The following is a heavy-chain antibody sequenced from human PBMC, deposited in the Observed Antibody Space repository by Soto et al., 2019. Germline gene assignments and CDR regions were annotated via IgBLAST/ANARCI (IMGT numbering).Heavy chain of an antibody. CDR3: ARDPDPIVVVPAALDAFDI. Sequence: VASVKVSCKASGYTFTSYGISWVRQAPGQGLEWMGWISAYNGNTNYAQKLQGRVTMTTDTSTSTAYMELRSLRSDDTAVYYCARDPDPIVVVPAALDAFDIWGQGTMVTVSS. CDR1: GYTFTSYG. D-gene: IGHD2-2*01. J-gene: IGHJ3*02. CDR2: ISAYNGNT. V-gene: IGHV1-18*01.